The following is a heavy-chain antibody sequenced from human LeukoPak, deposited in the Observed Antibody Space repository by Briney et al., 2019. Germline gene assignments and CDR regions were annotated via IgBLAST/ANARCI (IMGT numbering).Heavy chain of an antibody. Sequence: GASVKVSCKASGYTFTGYYMHWVRQAPGQGLEWMGWINPNSGGTNYAQKFQGRVTMTRDTSISTAYMELSRLRSDDTAVYYCARPERWLQFDAFDIWSQGTMVTVSS. CDR2: INPNSGGT. CDR1: GYTFTGYY. J-gene: IGHJ3*02. V-gene: IGHV1-2*02. CDR3: ARPERWLQFDAFDI. D-gene: IGHD5-24*01.